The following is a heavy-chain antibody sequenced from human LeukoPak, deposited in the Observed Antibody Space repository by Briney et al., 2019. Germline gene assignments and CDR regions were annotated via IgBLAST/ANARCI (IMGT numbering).Heavy chain of an antibody. Sequence: GASVKVSCMASGYTFTGYYMHWVRQAPGQGLEWMGRINPNSGGTNYAQKFQGRVTMTRDTSISTAYMELSRLRSDDTAVYYCARAGVVNYYYYYGMDVWGQGNTVTVSS. D-gene: IGHD3-3*01. CDR1: GYTFTGYY. J-gene: IGHJ6*02. CDR3: ARAGVVNYYYYYGMDV. CDR2: INPNSGGT. V-gene: IGHV1-2*06.